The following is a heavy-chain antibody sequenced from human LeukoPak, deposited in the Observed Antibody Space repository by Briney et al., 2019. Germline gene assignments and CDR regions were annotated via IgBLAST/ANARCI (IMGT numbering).Heavy chain of an antibody. V-gene: IGHV4-39*01. J-gene: IGHJ3*02. CDR1: GGLISISSYY. D-gene: IGHD3-22*01. Sequence: SDTLTLLCSVSGGLISISSYYCRWIRQPPGKGLEWFGRIYYSGSTNYNPSLKSRVTTSVDTSKNQFSLKLSSVTAADTAVYYCASRTYYYDSSAYYGAFDIWGQGTMVTVSS. CDR3: ASRTYYYDSSAYYGAFDI. CDR2: IYYSGST.